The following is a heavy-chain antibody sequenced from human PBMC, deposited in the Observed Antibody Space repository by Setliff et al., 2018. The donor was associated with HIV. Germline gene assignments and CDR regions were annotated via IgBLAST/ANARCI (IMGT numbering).Heavy chain of an antibody. Sequence: KPSETLSLTCAVYGGSFSGYYWSWIRQPPGKGLEWIGEINHSGSTNYNPSLKSRVTISVDTSKNQFSLKLSSVTAADTAVYYCARRLTTDYFDYWGQGTLVTVSS. CDR3: ARRLTTDYFDY. V-gene: IGHV4-34*01. J-gene: IGHJ4*02. CDR1: GGSFSGYY. D-gene: IGHD4-4*01. CDR2: INHSGST.